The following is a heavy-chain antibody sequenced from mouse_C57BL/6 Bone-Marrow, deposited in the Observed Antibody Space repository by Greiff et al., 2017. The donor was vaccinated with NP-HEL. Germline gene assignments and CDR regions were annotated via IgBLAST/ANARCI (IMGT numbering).Heavy chain of an antibody. CDR2: ISDGGSYT. CDR1: GFTFSSYA. V-gene: IGHV5-4*01. J-gene: IGHJ4*01. CDR3: ARAPYYYGSLYYYAMDY. Sequence: EVQLVESGGGLVKPGGSLKLSCAASGFTFSSYAMSWVRQTPEKRLEWVATISDGGSYTYYPDNVKGRFTISRDNAKNNLYLQLSHLKSEDTAMYYCARAPYYYGSLYYYAMDYWGQGTSVTVSS. D-gene: IGHD1-1*01.